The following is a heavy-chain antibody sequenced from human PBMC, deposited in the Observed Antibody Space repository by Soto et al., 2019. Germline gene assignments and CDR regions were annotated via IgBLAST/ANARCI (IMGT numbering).Heavy chain of an antibody. CDR3: ATGLKDASNRPSFDS. D-gene: IGHD2-2*01. J-gene: IGHJ4*02. CDR1: GFNFSDYY. Sequence: QVQLVESGGMSVRPGGALRLSCSGSGFNFSDYYLNWIRYTPGKGLEWVSSILALESHKYYTASVLGHFSISRDNARKSLFLQMNDLRVEDTGIYFCATGLKDASNRPSFDSWGPGTAVTVSS. V-gene: IGHV3-11*01. CDR2: ILALESHK.